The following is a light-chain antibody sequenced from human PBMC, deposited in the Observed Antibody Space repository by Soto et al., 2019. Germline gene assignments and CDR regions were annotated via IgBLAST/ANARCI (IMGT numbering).Light chain of an antibody. CDR2: EVS. CDR1: SSAVGGYKY. Sequence: QPVMTQPASVSGSPGQSITISYTGSSSAVGGYKYVSWYHQHPGKPPKLMIFEVSNRPSGVSNRFSGSKSGNTASLTISGLQAEDEGDYYCCSYTGGTTLVFGGGTTLTVL. J-gene: IGLJ2*01. CDR3: CSYTGGTTLV. V-gene: IGLV2-14*01.